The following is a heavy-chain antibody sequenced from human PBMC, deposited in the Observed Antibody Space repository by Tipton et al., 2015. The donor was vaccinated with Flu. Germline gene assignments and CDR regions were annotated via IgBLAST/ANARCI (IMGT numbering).Heavy chain of an antibody. V-gene: IGHV3-11*01. CDR3: ARSRYLGATYGMDV. D-gene: IGHD1-26*01. CDR2: ISSSGSTI. Sequence: SLRLSCAASGFTFSDYYMSWIRQAPGKGLEWVSYISSSGSTIYYADSVKGRFTISRDNAKNSLYLQMNSLRAEDTAVYHCARSRYLGATYGMDVWGQGTTVTVSS. CDR1: GFTFSDYY. J-gene: IGHJ6*02.